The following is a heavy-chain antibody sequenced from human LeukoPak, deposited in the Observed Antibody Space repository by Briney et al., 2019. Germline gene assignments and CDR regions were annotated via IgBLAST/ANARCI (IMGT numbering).Heavy chain of an antibody. Sequence: SQTLSLTCAISGDIVSSTIAAWHWIRQSPSRGLEWLGRTYYRSKWYNDYAVSVKSRVTINPDTSKNQSSLQLSSVTPEDTAVYYCTRDQDGMGVWGQGTSVTVSS. CDR1: GDIVSSTIAA. J-gene: IGHJ6*02. CDR3: TRDQDGMGV. CDR2: TYYRSKWYN. V-gene: IGHV6-1*01.